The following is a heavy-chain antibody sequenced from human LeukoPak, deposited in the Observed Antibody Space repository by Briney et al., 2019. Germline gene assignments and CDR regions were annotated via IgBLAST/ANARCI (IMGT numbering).Heavy chain of an antibody. CDR2: INHSGST. J-gene: IGHJ4*02. V-gene: IGHV4-34*01. CDR3: ARLDEFYYGSGSNDY. D-gene: IGHD3-10*01. Sequence: GSLRLSCAASGFTFSSYWMSWVRQPPGKGLEWIGEINHSGSTNYNPSLKSRVTISVDTSKNQFSLKLSSVTAADTAVYYCARLDEFYYGSGSNDYWGQGTLVTVSS. CDR1: GFTFSSYW.